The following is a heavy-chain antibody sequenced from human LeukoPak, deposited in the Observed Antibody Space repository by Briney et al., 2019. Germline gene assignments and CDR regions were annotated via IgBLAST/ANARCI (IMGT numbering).Heavy chain of an antibody. CDR2: ISSSSSYT. D-gene: IGHD3-10*01. V-gene: IGHV3-11*05. CDR1: GFTFSDYY. Sequence: PGGSLRLSCAASGFTFSDYYMSWIRQAPGKGLEWVSYISSSSSYTNYADSVKGRFTISRDNAKNSLYLQMNSLRAEDTAVYYCARDSQFEWYGRRREYCFDYWGQGTLVTVSS. J-gene: IGHJ4*02. CDR3: ARDSQFEWYGRRREYCFDY.